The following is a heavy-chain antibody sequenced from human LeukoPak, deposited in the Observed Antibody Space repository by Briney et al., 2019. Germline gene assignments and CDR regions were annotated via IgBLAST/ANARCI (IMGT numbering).Heavy chain of an antibody. CDR2: IIPIFGTA. Sequence: ASVKVSCKASGYPFTSYNVNWVRQAPGQGLEWMGGIIPIFGTANYAQKFQGRVTITADESTSTAYMELSSLRSEDTAVYYCARVLYGDYRGLYYYGMDVWGQGTTVTVSS. CDR1: GYPFTSYN. CDR3: ARVLYGDYRGLYYYGMDV. V-gene: IGHV1-69*13. D-gene: IGHD4-17*01. J-gene: IGHJ6*02.